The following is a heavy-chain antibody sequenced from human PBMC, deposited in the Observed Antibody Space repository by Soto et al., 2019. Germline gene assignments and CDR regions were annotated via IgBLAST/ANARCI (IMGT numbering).Heavy chain of an antibody. V-gene: IGHV1-24*01. J-gene: IGHJ3*02. D-gene: IGHD6-13*01. CDR1: GYALTELS. CDR3: ATAGYSSSWYVVAFDI. CDR2: FDPEDGET. Sequence: ASVKVSCKVSGYALTELSMHWVRQAPGKGLEWMGGFDPEDGETIYAQKFQGRVTMTEDTSTDTACMELSSLRSEDTAVYYCATAGYSSSWYVVAFDIWGQGTMVTVSS.